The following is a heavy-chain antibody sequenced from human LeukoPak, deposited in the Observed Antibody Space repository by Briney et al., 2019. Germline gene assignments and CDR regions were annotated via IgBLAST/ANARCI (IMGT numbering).Heavy chain of an antibody. J-gene: IGHJ4*02. CDR1: GFTFSTYA. D-gene: IGHD2-15*01. V-gene: IGHV3-23*01. CDR2: ISGSGDPT. Sequence: PGGSLRLSCAASGFTFSTYAMSWVRQAPGKGLEWVSVISGSGDPTHYADSVRGRFTISRDNSKNTLFLQMNSLRAEDTAVYYCAKAGTSGATNYFDFWGQGTQVTVSS. CDR3: AKAGTSGATNYFDF.